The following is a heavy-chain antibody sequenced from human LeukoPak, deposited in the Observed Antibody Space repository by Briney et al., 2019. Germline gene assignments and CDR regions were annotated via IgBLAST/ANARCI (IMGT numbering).Heavy chain of an antibody. J-gene: IGHJ5*02. V-gene: IGHV4-59*01. CDR3: ARDSGSYPHWFAP. D-gene: IGHD1-26*01. CDR2: IFYSGIT. Sequence: SETLSLTCTVSGGXISSYYCNWIRQPPGKGLEWIGYIFYSGITNYNPSLKSRVTISVDTSKKQFSLKLTSVTAADTAVYYCARDSGSYPHWFAPWGQGTLVTVSS. CDR1: GGXISSYY.